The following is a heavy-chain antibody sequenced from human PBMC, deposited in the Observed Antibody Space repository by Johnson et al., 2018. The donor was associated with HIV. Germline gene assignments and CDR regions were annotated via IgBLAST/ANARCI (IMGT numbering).Heavy chain of an antibody. D-gene: IGHD1-26*01. V-gene: IGHV3-7*05. CDR1: GFTFSSYD. Sequence: VQLVESGGGLVQPGGSLRLSCTASGFTFSSYDMHWVRQAPGKGLEWVANIKQDGSEKYYVDSVKGRFTISRDNAKNSLYLQMNSLRAEDTAVYYCARVRWELPQDLDAFDIWGHGTLVTVSS. J-gene: IGHJ3*02. CDR2: IKQDGSEK. CDR3: ARVRWELPQDLDAFDI.